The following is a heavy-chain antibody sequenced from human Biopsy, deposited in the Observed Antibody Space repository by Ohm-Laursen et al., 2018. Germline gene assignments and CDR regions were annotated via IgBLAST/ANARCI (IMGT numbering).Heavy chain of an antibody. CDR1: GYSFTSYY. V-gene: IGHV1-46*01. CDR3: ARNTGWYGDLYYFDY. J-gene: IGHJ4*02. D-gene: IGHD6-19*01. CDR2: INPSGSTT. Sequence: SVKVSCKTSGYSFTSYYMHWVRQAPGQGLEWMGMINPSGSTTSYPQIFQGRVTMTRDTSKSTVYMELSSLRSADTAVCFCARNTGWYGDLYYFDYWGQGTLVTVSS.